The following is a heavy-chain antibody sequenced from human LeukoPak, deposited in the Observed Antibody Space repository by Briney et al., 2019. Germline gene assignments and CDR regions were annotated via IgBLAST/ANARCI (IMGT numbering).Heavy chain of an antibody. V-gene: IGHV3-53*01. CDR1: GFTVSSNS. CDR3: ARDYYGDYFFDY. CDR2: IYSGGNT. D-gene: IGHD4-17*01. J-gene: IGHJ4*02. Sequence: GGSLRLSCTVSGFTVSSNSWSWVRQAPGKGLEWVSFIYSGGNTHYSDSVTGRFTISRDNSKNTLYLQMNSLRAEDTAVYFCARDYYGDYFFDYWGQGTLVTVSS.